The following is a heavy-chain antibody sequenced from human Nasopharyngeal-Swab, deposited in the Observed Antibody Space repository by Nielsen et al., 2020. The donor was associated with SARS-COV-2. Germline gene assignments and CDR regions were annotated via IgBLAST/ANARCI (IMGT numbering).Heavy chain of an antibody. J-gene: IGHJ6*02. D-gene: IGHD6-19*01. CDR2: FDPEDGET. CDR1: GYTLTELS. V-gene: IGHV1-24*01. Sequence: ASVKVSCKVSGYTLTELSVHWVRQAPGKGLEWMGGFDPEDGETIYAQKFQGRVTMTEDTSTDTAYMELSSLRSEDTAVYYCATGVAVAGTPDYYYYFYGMDVWGQGTTVTVSS. CDR3: ATGVAVAGTPDYYYYFYGMDV.